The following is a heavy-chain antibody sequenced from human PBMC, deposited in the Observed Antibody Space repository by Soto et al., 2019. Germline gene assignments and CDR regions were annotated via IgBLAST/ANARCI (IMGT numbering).Heavy chain of an antibody. CDR1: GFTFSSYS. D-gene: IGHD3-10*01. CDR3: ASVGRGDAPAYYYYYMDV. V-gene: IGHV3-21*01. J-gene: IGHJ6*03. CDR2: ISSSSSYI. Sequence: GGSLRLSCAASGFTFSSYSMNWVRQAPGKGLEWVSSISSSSSYIYYADSVKGRFTISRDNAKNSLYLQMNSLRAEDTAVYYCASVGRGDAPAYYYYYMDVWGKGTTVTVSS.